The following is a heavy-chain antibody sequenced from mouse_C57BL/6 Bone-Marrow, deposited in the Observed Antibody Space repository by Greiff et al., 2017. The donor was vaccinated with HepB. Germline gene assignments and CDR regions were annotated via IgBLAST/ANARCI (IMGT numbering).Heavy chain of an antibody. J-gene: IGHJ4*01. Sequence: EVQRVESGGGLVQPGGSLKLSCAASGFTFSDYGMAWVRQAPRKGPEWVAFISNLAYSIYYADTVTGRFTISRENAKNTLYLEMSSLRSEDTAMYYCARLYYGSSSYAMDYWGQGTSVTVSS. D-gene: IGHD1-1*01. CDR3: ARLYYGSSSYAMDY. CDR2: ISNLAYSI. CDR1: GFTFSDYG. V-gene: IGHV5-15*01.